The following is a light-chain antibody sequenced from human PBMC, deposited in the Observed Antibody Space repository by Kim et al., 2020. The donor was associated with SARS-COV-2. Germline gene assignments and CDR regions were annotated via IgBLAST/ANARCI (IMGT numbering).Light chain of an antibody. CDR1: QGIKSY. V-gene: IGKV1-9*01. J-gene: IGKJ2*01. CDR3: QQLNTYPYT. Sequence: IQLTQSPSSLSASVGDRVTITCRASQGIKSYLAWYQQKPGKAPKLLIYEASTLQSGVPSRFSGSGSGTDFTFTISSLQPEDFATYYFQQLNTYPYTFGQGTKLEI. CDR2: EAS.